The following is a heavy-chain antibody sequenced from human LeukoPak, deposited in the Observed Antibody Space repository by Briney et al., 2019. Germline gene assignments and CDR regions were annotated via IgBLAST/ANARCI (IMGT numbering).Heavy chain of an antibody. V-gene: IGHV3-23*01. D-gene: IGHD3-16*02. J-gene: IGHJ4*02. Sequence: GGSLRLSCAASGFTFSSYAMSWVRQAPGKGLEWVSAISDSGGNTFYADSVKGRFTISRDNSKKTLYLQMSSLRAEDTAVYYCACYYVWGSYRSFDYWGQGTLVTVSS. CDR3: ACYYVWGSYRSFDY. CDR1: GFTFSSYA. CDR2: ISDSGGNT.